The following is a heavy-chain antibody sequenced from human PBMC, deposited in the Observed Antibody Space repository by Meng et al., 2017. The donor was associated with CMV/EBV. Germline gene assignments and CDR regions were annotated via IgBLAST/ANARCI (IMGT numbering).Heavy chain of an antibody. D-gene: IGHD3-3*01. CDR3: AKDQEELSYYDFWSATYYGMDV. CDR1: VFTFSSYA. Sequence: GESLKISCAASVFTFSSYAMSWVRQAPGKGLEWVSVIYSGGSSTYYADSVKGRFTISRDNSKNTLYLQMNSLRAEDTAVYYCAKDQEELSYYDFWSATYYGMDVWGQGTTVTVSS. V-gene: IGHV3-23*03. J-gene: IGHJ6*02. CDR2: IYSGGSST.